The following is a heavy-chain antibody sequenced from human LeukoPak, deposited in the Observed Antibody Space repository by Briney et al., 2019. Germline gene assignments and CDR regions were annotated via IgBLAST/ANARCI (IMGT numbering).Heavy chain of an antibody. CDR1: GYTFTSYG. V-gene: IGHV1-18*01. CDR2: ISAYNGNT. J-gene: IGHJ4*02. D-gene: IGHD1-26*01. Sequence: GASVKVSCKASGYTFTSYGISWVRQAPGQGLEWMGWISAYNGNTNYAQKLQGRVTMTTDTSTSTAYMELRSLRSDDTAVYYCARVRIIVGAPSFDYWGQGTLVTVSS. CDR3: ARVRIIVGAPSFDY.